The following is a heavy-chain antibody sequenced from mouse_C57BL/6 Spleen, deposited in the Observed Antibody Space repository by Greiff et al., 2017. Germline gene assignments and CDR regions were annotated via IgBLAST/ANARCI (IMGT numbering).Heavy chain of an antibody. Sequence: EVKLMESGPGMVKPSQSLSLTCTVTGYSITSGYDWHWIRHFPGNKLEWMGYISYSGSTNYNPSLKSRISITHDTSKNHFFLKLNSVTTEDTATYYCASWSLYYAMDYWGQGTSVTVSS. CDR3: ASWSLYYAMDY. J-gene: IGHJ4*01. V-gene: IGHV3-1*01. CDR2: ISYSGST. CDR1: GYSITSGYD.